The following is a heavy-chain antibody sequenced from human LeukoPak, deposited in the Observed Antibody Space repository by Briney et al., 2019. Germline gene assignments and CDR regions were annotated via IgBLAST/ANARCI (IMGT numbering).Heavy chain of an antibody. CDR2: INTGNGNT. V-gene: IGHV1-3*04. CDR3: ARRYYGSVAFDP. CDR1: GYTLTSYA. J-gene: IGHJ5*02. D-gene: IGHD3-10*01. Sequence: ASVKVSCKASGYTLTSYAMHWVRQAPGQRLEWMGWINTGNGNTEYSQKFQGRVTITRDTSATTAYMELSSLRSEDTAVYYCARRYYGSVAFDPWGQGTLVTVSS.